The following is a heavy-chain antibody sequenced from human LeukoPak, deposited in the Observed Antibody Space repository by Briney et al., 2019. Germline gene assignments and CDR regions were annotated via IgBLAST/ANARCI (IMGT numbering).Heavy chain of an antibody. V-gene: IGHV1-18*01. D-gene: IGHD3-16*01. CDR3: ARDLKGVSYYYYYMDV. Sequence: ASVKVSCEASGYTFTSYGISWVRQAPGQGLEWMGWISAYNGDTNYAQKLQDRVTMTTDTSTSTAYMELRSLRSDDTAVYYCARDLKGVSYYYYYMDVWGKGTTVTVSS. J-gene: IGHJ6*03. CDR1: GYTFTSYG. CDR2: ISAYNGDT.